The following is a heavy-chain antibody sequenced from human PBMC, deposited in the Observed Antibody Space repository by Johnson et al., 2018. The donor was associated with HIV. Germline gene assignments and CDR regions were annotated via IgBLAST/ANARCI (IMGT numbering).Heavy chain of an antibody. J-gene: IGHJ3*02. CDR2: ISGGGGGT. V-gene: IGHV3-23*04. Sequence: VQLVESGGGLVKPGGSLRLSCAASGFTFDDYGMSWVRQAPGKGPEWVSVISGGGGGTYYGDSVKGRFTISRDNSKNTLYLQMNSLRAEDTAVYYCARENRVDAFDIWGQGTMVTVSS. CDR1: GFTFDDYG. CDR3: ARENRVDAFDI. D-gene: IGHD2/OR15-2a*01.